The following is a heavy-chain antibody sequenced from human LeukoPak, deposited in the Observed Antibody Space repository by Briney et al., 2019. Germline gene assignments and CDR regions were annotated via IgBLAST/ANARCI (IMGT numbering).Heavy chain of an antibody. CDR3: ARVTVVGALIDY. Sequence: PGGSLGLSCAASGFTFSSYEMNWVRQAPGKGLEWVSYISSSGSTIYYADSVKGRFTISRDNAKNSLYLQMNSLRAEDTAVYYCARVTVVGALIDYWGQGTLVTVSS. J-gene: IGHJ4*02. D-gene: IGHD1-26*01. V-gene: IGHV3-48*03. CDR1: GFTFSSYE. CDR2: ISSSGSTI.